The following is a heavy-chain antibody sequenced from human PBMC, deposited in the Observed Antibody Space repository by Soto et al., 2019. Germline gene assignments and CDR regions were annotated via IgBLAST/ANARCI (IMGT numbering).Heavy chain of an antibody. CDR1: GGSISSGGYY. CDR2: IYYSGST. J-gene: IGHJ6*02. D-gene: IGHD3-22*01. V-gene: IGHV4-31*03. Sequence: SETLSLTCTVSGGSISSGGYYWSWIRQHPGKGLEWIGYIYYSGSTYYNPSLKSRVTISVDTSKNQFSLKLNSVNAADTADYYCARTSYYDSTGYYNLDVWGPGTTVTVSS. CDR3: ARTSYYDSTGYYNLDV.